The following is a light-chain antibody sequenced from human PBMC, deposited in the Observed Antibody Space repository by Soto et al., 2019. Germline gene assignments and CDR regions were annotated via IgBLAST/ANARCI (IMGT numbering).Light chain of an antibody. Sequence: EIVLTQSPGTLSLSPGERATLSGSASQSFRGTYLAWYQQKPGQAPRLLIYGASSRATGIPDRFSGSGSGTDFTLSVSRLEPEDFAVYFCQQYGSSPATFGQGTKVDNK. CDR2: GAS. V-gene: IGKV3-20*01. J-gene: IGKJ1*01. CDR3: QQYGSSPAT. CDR1: QSFRGTY.